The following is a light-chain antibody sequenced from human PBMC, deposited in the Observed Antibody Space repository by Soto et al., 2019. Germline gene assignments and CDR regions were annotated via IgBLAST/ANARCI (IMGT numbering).Light chain of an antibody. CDR1: QSVSSN. J-gene: IGKJ2*01. CDR2: GAS. Sequence: EVVMTQSPATLSVSPGERATLSCRASQSVSSNLAWYQHNPGQAPRLLIFGASTRATGIPARFSGSGSGIEFTLTISSLQSEDFAVYYCQQYNNWPLYTFGQGTKLEIK. CDR3: QQYNNWPLYT. V-gene: IGKV3D-15*01.